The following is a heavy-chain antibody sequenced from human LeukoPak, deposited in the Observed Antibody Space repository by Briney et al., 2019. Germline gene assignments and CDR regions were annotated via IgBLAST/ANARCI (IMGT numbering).Heavy chain of an antibody. CDR2: ISSSSSTI. D-gene: IGHD2-2*01. CDR1: GFTFSSYS. J-gene: IGHJ6*03. V-gene: IGHV3-48*01. CDR3: AGPIVVPPRYYYYYMDV. Sequence: PGGSLRLSCAASGFTFSSYSMNWVRQAPGKGLEWVSYISSSSSTIYYADSVKGRFTISRDNAKNSLYLQMNSLRAEDTAVYYCAGPIVVPPRYYYYYMDVWGKGTTVTVSS.